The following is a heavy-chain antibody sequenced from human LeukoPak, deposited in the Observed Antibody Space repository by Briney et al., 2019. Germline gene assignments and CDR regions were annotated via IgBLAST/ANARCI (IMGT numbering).Heavy chain of an antibody. D-gene: IGHD3-3*01. Sequence: ASVKVSCKVSGYTLTELSMHWVRQAPGKGLEWMGGFDPEDGETIYAQKFQGRVTMTEDTSTDTAYMELSSLRSEDTAVYYCATVYYDFWRGPALGYWGQGTLVPVSS. CDR3: ATVYYDFWRGPALGY. CDR1: GYTLTELS. CDR2: FDPEDGET. J-gene: IGHJ4*02. V-gene: IGHV1-24*01.